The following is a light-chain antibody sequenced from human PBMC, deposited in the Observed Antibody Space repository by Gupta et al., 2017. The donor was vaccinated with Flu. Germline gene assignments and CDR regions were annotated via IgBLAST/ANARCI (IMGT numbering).Light chain of an antibody. V-gene: IGLV1-51*02. J-gene: IGLJ3*02. CDR2: ENN. Sequence: QSVLTQPPSVSAAPGQRVTISCSGSQSNIGNNFVSWYQQFPGTAPRLLIYENNKRPSGIPDRFSGSKSGTSATLDNTGLQSGDEADYYCGTWSSTRSGPRLFGGGTKLTVL. CDR1: QSNIGNNF. CDR3: GTWSSTRSGPRL.